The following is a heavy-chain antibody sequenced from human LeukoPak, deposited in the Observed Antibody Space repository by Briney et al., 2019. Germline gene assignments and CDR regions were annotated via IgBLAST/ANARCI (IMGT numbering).Heavy chain of an antibody. CDR3: ARINVVVPAAIGDINYYYYYYMDV. Sequence: GESLKISCKGSGYSFTSYWIGWVRQMPGKGLEWLGIIYPGDSDTRYSPSFQGQVTISADKSISTAYLQWSSLKASDTAMYYCARINVVVPAAIGDINYYYYYYMDVWGKGTTVTVSS. J-gene: IGHJ6*03. V-gene: IGHV5-51*01. CDR1: GYSFTSYW. D-gene: IGHD2-2*01. CDR2: IYPGDSDT.